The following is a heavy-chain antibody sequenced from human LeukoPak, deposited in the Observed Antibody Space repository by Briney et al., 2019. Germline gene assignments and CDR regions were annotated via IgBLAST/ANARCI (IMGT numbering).Heavy chain of an antibody. V-gene: IGHV3-30-3*01. CDR1: GFTFSSYA. Sequence: PGGSLRLSCAASGFTFSSYATHWVRQAPGKGLEWVAVISYDGSNKYYADSVKGRFTISRDNSKNTLYLQMNSLRAEDTAVYYCARDGRVLAALDYWGQGTLVTVSS. CDR2: ISYDGSNK. CDR3: ARDGRVLAALDY. D-gene: IGHD2-2*01. J-gene: IGHJ4*02.